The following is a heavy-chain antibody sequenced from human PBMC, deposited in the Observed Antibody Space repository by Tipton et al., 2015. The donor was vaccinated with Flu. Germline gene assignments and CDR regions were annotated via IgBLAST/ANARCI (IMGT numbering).Heavy chain of an antibody. Sequence: GLVKPSETLSLTCSVSGGSISSYYWTWIRQPPGKGLEWIGYIYYSGSTNYNPSLKSRVTISVDTSKNQFSLKLSSVTAADTAVYYCATECRGGGNRYYFDYWGQGTLVTVSS. CDR3: ATECRGGGNRYYFDY. J-gene: IGHJ4*02. V-gene: IGHV4-59*01. CDR2: IYYSGST. CDR1: GGSISSYY. D-gene: IGHD4-23*01.